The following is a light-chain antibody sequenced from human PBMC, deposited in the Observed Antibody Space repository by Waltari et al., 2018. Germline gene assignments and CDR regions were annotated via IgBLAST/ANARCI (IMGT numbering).Light chain of an antibody. Sequence: QAVLTQPASLSASPGASVRLTCTLGSGINVGMYRIYWCQKNTGSPPQYLLSFKSDSDRQHGSGVPSRFSGSKDASANAGILLISGLQSEDEADYYCLIWHSDAYVFGSGTEVTVL. CDR1: SGINVGMYR. CDR2: FKSDSDR. CDR3: LIWHSDAYV. V-gene: IGLV5-45*01. J-gene: IGLJ1*01.